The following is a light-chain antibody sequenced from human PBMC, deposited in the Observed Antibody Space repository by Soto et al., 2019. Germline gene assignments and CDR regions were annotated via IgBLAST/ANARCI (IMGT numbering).Light chain of an antibody. CDR2: DVT. V-gene: IGLV2-14*03. CDR1: SSDVGGYNY. Sequence: QSVLTQPASVSGSPGQSITISCTGTSSDVGGYNYVSWYQHHPGKAPKLIIYDVTNRPSGVSNPFSGSKSGNTASLTISGLQPEDEADYYCGSYTTSNTRQIVLGTGTKVTVL. J-gene: IGLJ1*01. CDR3: GSYTTSNTRQIV.